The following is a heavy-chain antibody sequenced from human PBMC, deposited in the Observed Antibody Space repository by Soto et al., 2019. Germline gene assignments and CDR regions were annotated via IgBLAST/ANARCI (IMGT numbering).Heavy chain of an antibody. V-gene: IGHV3-23*01. CDR1: GFTFSSYA. Sequence: GGALRLSCAASGFTFSSYAISWVRQAPGKGLEWVSAISGSGGSTYYADSVKGRFTISRDNSKNTLYLQMNSLKAEDTAVYYCAIIAAAGHYYYYYGMDVWGQGTTVTVSS. J-gene: IGHJ6*02. CDR3: AIIAAAGHYYYYYGMDV. D-gene: IGHD6-13*01. CDR2: ISGSGGST.